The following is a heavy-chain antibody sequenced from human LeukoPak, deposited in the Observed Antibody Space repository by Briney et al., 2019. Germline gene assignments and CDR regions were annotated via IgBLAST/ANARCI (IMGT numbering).Heavy chain of an antibody. D-gene: IGHD4-11*01. CDR1: GESFSGYY. Sequence: SETLSLTCTVYGESFSGYYWTWIRQPPGKGLEWIGEISQSGSTNYNPSLKSRVTMSVDTSKNQFSLKLSSVTAADTAVYYCARTTVTTLYFDLWGRGTLVTVSS. CDR3: ARTTVTTLYFDL. CDR2: ISQSGST. J-gene: IGHJ2*01. V-gene: IGHV4-34*01.